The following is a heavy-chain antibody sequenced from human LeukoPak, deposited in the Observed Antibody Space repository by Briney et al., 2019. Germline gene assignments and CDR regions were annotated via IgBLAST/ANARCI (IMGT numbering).Heavy chain of an antibody. J-gene: IGHJ4*02. V-gene: IGHV3-21*04. D-gene: IGHD5-24*01. CDR1: GFTFSSYS. CDR2: ISGSSSYI. CDR3: AKSLDGYNYFDY. Sequence: GGSLRLSCAASGFTFSSYSMNWVRQAPGKGLEWVSSISGSSSYIYYADSVKGRFTISRDNAKNSLYLQMNSLRAEDTAVYYSAKSLDGYNYFDYWGQGTLVTVSS.